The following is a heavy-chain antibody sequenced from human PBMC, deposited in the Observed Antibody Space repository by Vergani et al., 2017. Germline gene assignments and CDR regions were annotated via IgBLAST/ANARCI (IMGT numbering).Heavy chain of an antibody. CDR1: GFTFNEYW. V-gene: IGHV3-74*01. CDR3: AKVYRSTSSPYGGGAFDV. J-gene: IGHJ3*01. D-gene: IGHD2-2*01. Sequence: EVELVESGGGLVQPGGSLRLSCAASGFTFNEYWMHWARQVPGKGLVWVSGMNGDEDTISYADSVKGRFTISRDNDKNTLYLQMTDLRAEDTATYYCAKVYRSTSSPYGGGAFDVWGHGTMVTVSS. CDR2: MNGDEDTI.